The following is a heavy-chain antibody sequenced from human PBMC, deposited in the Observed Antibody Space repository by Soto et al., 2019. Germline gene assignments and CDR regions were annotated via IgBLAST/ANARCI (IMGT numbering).Heavy chain of an antibody. V-gene: IGHV3-21*01. J-gene: IGHJ5*02. D-gene: IGHD3-10*01. CDR1: GFTFSSYS. CDR2: ISSSSSYI. CDR3: ARDLSYYGSGSYYTNWFDP. Sequence: GGSLRLSCAASGFTFSSYSMNWVRQAPGKGLEWVSSISSSSSYIYYADSVKGRFTISRDNAKNSLYLQMNSLRAEDTAVYYCARDLSYYGSGSYYTNWFDPWGQGTLVTVSS.